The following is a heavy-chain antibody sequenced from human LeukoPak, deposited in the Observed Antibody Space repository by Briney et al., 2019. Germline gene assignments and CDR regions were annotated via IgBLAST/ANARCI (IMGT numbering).Heavy chain of an antibody. CDR2: IKQDGSEK. CDR3: ARELVIYPTDWFDP. Sequence: GGSLRLSCAASGFTFSSYWMSWVRQAPGKGLEWVANIKQDGSEKYYVDSVKGRFTISRDNAKNSLYLQMNSLRAEDTAVYYCARELVIYPTDWFDPWGQGTLVTVSS. CDR1: GFTFSSYW. D-gene: IGHD3-9*01. J-gene: IGHJ5*02. V-gene: IGHV3-7*01.